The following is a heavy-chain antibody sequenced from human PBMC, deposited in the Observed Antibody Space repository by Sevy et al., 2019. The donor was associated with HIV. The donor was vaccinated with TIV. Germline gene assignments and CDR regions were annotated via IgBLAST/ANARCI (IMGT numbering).Heavy chain of an antibody. D-gene: IGHD3-3*01. V-gene: IGHV3-21*01. J-gene: IGHJ6*02. CDR2: ISSSSSYI. CDR3: ARDHPGNYDFGSGYYTGYYYGMDV. Sequence: GGSLRLSCAASGFTFSSYSMNWVRQAPGKGLEWVSSISSSSSYIYYADSVKGRFTISRDNAKNSLYLQMNSLRAEDKAVYYCARDHPGNYDFGSGYYTGYYYGMDVWGQGTTVTVSS. CDR1: GFTFSSYS.